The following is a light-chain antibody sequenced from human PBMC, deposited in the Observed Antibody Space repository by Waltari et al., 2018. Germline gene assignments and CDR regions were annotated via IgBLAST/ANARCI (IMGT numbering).Light chain of an antibody. CDR3: QQYGSSPCT. CDR2: DVS. Sequence: EIVLTQPPGTLSLSPGEKVTLSCRASQSVGSSHLAWYQQKPGQAPRLLIYDVSTRATGIPDRFTGSGSGTDFSLTISRLEPEDFAVYYCQQYGSSPCTFGQGTKLEIK. CDR1: QSVGSSH. J-gene: IGKJ2*02. V-gene: IGKV3-20*01.